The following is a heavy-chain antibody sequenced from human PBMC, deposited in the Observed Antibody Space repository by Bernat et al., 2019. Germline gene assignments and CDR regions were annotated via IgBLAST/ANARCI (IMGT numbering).Heavy chain of an antibody. CDR3: AKDGAARRWPRFDY. Sequence: EVQLLESGGGLVQPGGSLRLSCAASGFIFSSNAMSWVRQAPEKGLEWVSTISHDGSTYYADSVKGRFTISKDNSKNTLYLQMDSLRAEDTAVYYCAKDGAARRWPRFDYWGEGTLITVSS. J-gene: IGHJ4*02. D-gene: IGHD6-6*01. V-gene: IGHV3-23*01. CDR1: GFIFSSNA. CDR2: ISHDGST.